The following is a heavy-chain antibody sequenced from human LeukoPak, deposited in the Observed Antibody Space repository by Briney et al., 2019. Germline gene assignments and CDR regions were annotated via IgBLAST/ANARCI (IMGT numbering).Heavy chain of an antibody. CDR1: RDTFTGYY. Sequence: ASVKVSCMASRDTFTGYYIHWVRQAPRKGREWMGWINAYKGNTNYAQKLQGRVPMTTDTSTSTAYMELRSLRSDDTAVYYGARANMVRGVVSFFDRNWFDPWGQGTLVTVSS. CDR3: ARANMVRGVVSFFDRNWFDP. CDR2: INAYKGNT. J-gene: IGHJ5*02. V-gene: IGHV1-18*04. D-gene: IGHD3-10*01.